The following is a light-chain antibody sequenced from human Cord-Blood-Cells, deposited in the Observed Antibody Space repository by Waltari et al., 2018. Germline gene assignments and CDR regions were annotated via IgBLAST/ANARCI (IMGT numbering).Light chain of an antibody. Sequence: QSALTQPASVSGSPGQSITSPCTGTSSDVGGYNYVSWYQQPPGKAPKLMIYDVSNRPSGVSNRFSGSKSGNTASLTISGLQAEDEADYYCSSYTSSSTLVFGTGTKVTVL. J-gene: IGLJ1*01. CDR3: SSYTSSSTLV. CDR1: SSDVGGYNY. V-gene: IGLV2-14*01. CDR2: DVS.